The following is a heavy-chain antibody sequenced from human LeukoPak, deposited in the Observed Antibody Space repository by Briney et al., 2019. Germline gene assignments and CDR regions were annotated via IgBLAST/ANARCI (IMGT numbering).Heavy chain of an antibody. J-gene: IGHJ4*02. CDR2: IYYSGST. Sequence: SETLSLTCTVSGGSISSSSYYWGWIRQPPGKGLEWIGSIYYSGSTYYNPSLKSRVTISVDTSKNQFSLKLSSVTAADTAVYYCARARYCGGDCEALDYWGQGTLVTVSS. V-gene: IGHV4-39*07. D-gene: IGHD2-21*02. CDR1: GGSISSSSYY. CDR3: ARARYCGGDCEALDY.